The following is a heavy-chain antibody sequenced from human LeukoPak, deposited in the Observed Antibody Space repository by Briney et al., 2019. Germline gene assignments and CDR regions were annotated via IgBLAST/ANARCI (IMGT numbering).Heavy chain of an antibody. J-gene: IGHJ6*02. V-gene: IGHV3-74*01. CDR1: GFTFSSYW. Sequence: GRSLRLSCAASGFTFSSYWMHWVRQAPGKGLVWVSRINSDGSSTSYADSVKGRFTISRDNAKNTLYLQMNSLRAEDTAVYYCARDDTRNTVTTPYYYYGMDVWGQGTTVTVSS. D-gene: IGHD4-17*01. CDR2: INSDGSST. CDR3: ARDDTRNTVTTPYYYYGMDV.